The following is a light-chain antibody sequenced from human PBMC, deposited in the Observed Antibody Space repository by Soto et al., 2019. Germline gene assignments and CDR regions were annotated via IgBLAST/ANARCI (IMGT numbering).Light chain of an antibody. CDR3: QQYGSSPLT. V-gene: IGKV3-20*01. CDR1: QRVSSSY. CDR2: GAS. J-gene: IGKJ1*01. Sequence: EIVLTQSPGTLSLSPGERDTISCRASQRVSSSYLAWYQQKPGQAPRLLIYGASSRATGIPDRFSGSGSGTDFTLTISRLEPEDFAVYYCQQYGSSPLTFGQGTRWIS.